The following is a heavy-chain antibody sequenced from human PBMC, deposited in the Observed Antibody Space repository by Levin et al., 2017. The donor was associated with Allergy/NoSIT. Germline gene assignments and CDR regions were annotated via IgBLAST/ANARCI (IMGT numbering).Heavy chain of an antibody. Sequence: GESLKISCAASGFTFSSYGMHWVRQAPGKGLEWVAVISYDGSNKYYADSVKGRFTISRDNSKNTLYLQMNSLRAEDTAVYYCAKGGSGWPFDYWGQGTLVTVSS. V-gene: IGHV3-30*18. CDR1: GFTFSSYG. CDR3: AKGGSGWPFDY. J-gene: IGHJ4*02. CDR2: ISYDGSNK. D-gene: IGHD6-19*01.